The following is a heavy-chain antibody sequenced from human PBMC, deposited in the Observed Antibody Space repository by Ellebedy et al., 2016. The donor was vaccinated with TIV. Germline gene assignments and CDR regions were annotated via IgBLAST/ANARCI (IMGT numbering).Heavy chain of an antibody. CDR1: GYTFTSYD. V-gene: IGHV1-18*01. D-gene: IGHD3-10*01. CDR2: TSAYNDNT. CDR3: ARERPARVRGVTPHFDY. Sequence: ASVKVSXKASGYTFTSYDINWVRQAPGQGLEWMGWTSAYNDNTNYAQKLQARVTLTTDTSTNTAYMELRSLRSDDTAVYYCARERPARVRGVTPHFDYWGQGTLVTVSS. J-gene: IGHJ4*02.